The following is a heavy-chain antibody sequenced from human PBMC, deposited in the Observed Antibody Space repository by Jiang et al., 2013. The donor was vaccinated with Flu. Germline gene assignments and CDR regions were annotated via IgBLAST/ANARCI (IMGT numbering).Heavy chain of an antibody. Sequence: GSGLVKPSQTLSLTCTVSGGSISSGGYYWSWIRQHPGKGLEWIGYIYYSGSTYYNPSLKSLVTISVDTSKNQFSLKLSSVTAADTAVYYCARGITISGPPYWYFDLVGPWHPGHCLL. V-gene: IGHV4-31*01. CDR3: ARGITISGPPYWYFDL. J-gene: IGHJ2*01. CDR1: GGSISSGGYY. CDR2: IYYSGST. D-gene: IGHD1-14*01.